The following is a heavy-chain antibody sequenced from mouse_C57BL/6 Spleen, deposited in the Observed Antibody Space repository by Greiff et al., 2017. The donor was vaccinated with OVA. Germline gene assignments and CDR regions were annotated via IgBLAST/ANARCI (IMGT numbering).Heavy chain of an antibody. D-gene: IGHD1-1*01. V-gene: IGHV1-69*01. CDR3: ALITTKNYFDY. Sequence: QVQLQQPGAELVMPGASVKLSCKASGYTFTSYWMHWVKQRPGQGLEWIGEIDPSDSYTNYNQKFKGKSTLTIDKSSSTAYMQLSSLTSWYSSVYYCALITTKNYFDYWGQGTTLTVSS. CDR1: GYTFTSYW. J-gene: IGHJ2*01. CDR2: IDPSDSYT.